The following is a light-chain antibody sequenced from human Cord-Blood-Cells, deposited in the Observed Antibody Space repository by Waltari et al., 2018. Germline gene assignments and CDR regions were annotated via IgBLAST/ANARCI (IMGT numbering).Light chain of an antibody. J-gene: IGLJ1*01. Sequence: QSALTQPASVSGSPGQSHTISCTGTSTDVGGYNYVSWYQQHPGKAPKLMIYEVSNRPSGVSNRFSGSKSGNTASLTISGLQAEDEADYYCSSYTSSSTYVFGTGTKVTVL. CDR2: EVS. CDR3: SSYTSSSTYV. CDR1: STDVGGYNY. V-gene: IGLV2-14*01.